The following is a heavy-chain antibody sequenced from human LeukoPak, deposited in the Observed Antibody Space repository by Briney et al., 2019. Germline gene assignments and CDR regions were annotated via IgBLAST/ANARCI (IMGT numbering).Heavy chain of an antibody. J-gene: IGHJ5*02. CDR2: IYYSGTT. V-gene: IGHV4-59*08. CDR1: NDSITNYY. Sequence: SETLSLTCTVSNDSITNYYWSWIRQPPGKGLEWIGYIYYSGTTNYSPSLKSRVTISVDTSKNQFSLKLSSVTAADTAVYYCARRVEGAFLTSKYLWLTMITNWFDPWGQGTLVTVSS. D-gene: IGHD3-22*01. CDR3: ARRVEGAFLTSKYLWLTMITNWFDP.